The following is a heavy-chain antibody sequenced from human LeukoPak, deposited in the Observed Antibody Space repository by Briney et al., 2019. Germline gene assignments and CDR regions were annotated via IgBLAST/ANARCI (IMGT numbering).Heavy chain of an antibody. CDR2: INPKSGGT. V-gene: IGHV1-2*02. CDR3: AREESGGYFDY. CDR1: GYTFTDYX. J-gene: IGHJ4*02. Sequence: ASVKVSCKASGYTFTDYXXXXXXQAPGQGLEWMGWINPKSGGTNHAQRFQGRVTMXXXTSISTDYMELSSLRSEDTAVYYCAREESGGYFDYGGQGTLVTVSS. D-gene: IGHD2-8*02.